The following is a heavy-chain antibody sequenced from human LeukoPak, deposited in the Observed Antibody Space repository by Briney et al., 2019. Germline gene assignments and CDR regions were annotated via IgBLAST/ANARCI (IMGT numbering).Heavy chain of an antibody. Sequence: PGGSLRLSCAASGFTFSSYGMHWVRQAPGKGLEWVAFIRHDGSNKYYADSVKGRFTISRDNSKNTLYLQMNSLRAEDTAVYYCAKDRSQLLPGLIGGYWGQGTLVTVSS. CDR2: IRHDGSNK. D-gene: IGHD2-2*01. CDR3: AKDRSQLLPGLIGGY. CDR1: GFTFSSYG. J-gene: IGHJ4*02. V-gene: IGHV3-30*02.